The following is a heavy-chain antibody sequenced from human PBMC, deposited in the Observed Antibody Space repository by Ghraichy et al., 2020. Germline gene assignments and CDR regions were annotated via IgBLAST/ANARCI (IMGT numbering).Heavy chain of an antibody. J-gene: IGHJ4*02. CDR2: ISGRGGRT. D-gene: IGHD4-23*01. Sequence: GGSLRLSCAASGFTFSSYAMSWVRQAPGKGLEWVSAISGRGGRTYYADSVKGRFTISRDNSKNTLYLQMNSLRAEDTAVYYCAKEGTTVVTTEYYFDYWGQGTLVTVSS. V-gene: IGHV3-23*01. CDR1: GFTFSSYA. CDR3: AKEGTTVVTTEYYFDY.